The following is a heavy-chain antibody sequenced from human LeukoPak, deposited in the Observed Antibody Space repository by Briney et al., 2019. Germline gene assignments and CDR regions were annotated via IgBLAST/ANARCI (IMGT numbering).Heavy chain of an antibody. CDR1: GFTFSNYA. CDR3: PKDLSSDYQLLLFAS. Sequence: GGSLRLSCAASGFTFSNYAMSWVRQAPGKGLEWVSGISGSGGSTYYADSVKGRFTISRDTSKKTLYLQMNSLRAEATAIYYCPKDLSSDYQLLLFASWGKGPLVTVPS. V-gene: IGHV3-23*01. D-gene: IGHD2-2*01. J-gene: IGHJ4*02. CDR2: ISGSGGST.